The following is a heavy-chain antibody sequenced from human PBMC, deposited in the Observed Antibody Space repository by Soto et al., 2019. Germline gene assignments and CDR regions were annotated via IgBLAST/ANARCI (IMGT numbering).Heavy chain of an antibody. Sequence: ASVKVSCKASGDTFSGYPINWVRQAPGEGLEWMGRIIPVFGTTNDAQRFEGRVTFTADESTNTAYMELRGLLSEDTAVYYCARDGGFGELKYWGPGTLVTVS. D-gene: IGHD3-10*01. CDR2: IIPVFGTT. J-gene: IGHJ4*02. CDR1: GDTFSGYP. V-gene: IGHV1-69*13. CDR3: ARDGGFGELKY.